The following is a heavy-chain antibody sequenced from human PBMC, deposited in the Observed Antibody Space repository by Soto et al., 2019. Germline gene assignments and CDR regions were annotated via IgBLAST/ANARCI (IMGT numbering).Heavy chain of an antibody. V-gene: IGHV3-23*01. J-gene: IGHJ4*01. Sequence: EVQLLESGGGLVQPGGSLRLSCAASGFTFSSYAMSWVRQAPGKGLEWVSAISGSGGSTYYADSVKGRFTISRDNSKNTLYLQMNSVRGEDTAVYSCAEITVTSGVRFAYWGHGTLVTVSS. D-gene: IGHD4-17*01. CDR2: ISGSGGST. CDR1: GFTFSSYA. CDR3: AEITVTSGVRFAY.